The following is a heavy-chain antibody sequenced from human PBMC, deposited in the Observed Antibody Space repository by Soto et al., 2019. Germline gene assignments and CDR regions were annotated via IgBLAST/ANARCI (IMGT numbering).Heavy chain of an antibody. Sequence: GGSLRLSCAASGFTFSSYAMSWVRQAPGKGLEWVSAISGSGGSTYYADSVKGRFTISRDNSKNTLYLQMNSLRAEDTAVYYCAKPANLLYYYGSGEGNYFDYWGQGTLVTVSS. D-gene: IGHD3-10*01. V-gene: IGHV3-23*01. CDR1: GFTFSSYA. J-gene: IGHJ4*02. CDR3: AKPANLLYYYGSGEGNYFDY. CDR2: ISGSGGST.